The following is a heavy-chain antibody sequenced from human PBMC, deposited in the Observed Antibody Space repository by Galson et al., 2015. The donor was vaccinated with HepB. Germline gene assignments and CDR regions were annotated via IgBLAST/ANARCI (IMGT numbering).Heavy chain of an antibody. V-gene: IGHV3-15*01. J-gene: IGHJ4*02. CDR1: GFTFSNAW. CDR3: TTFIAVAGIVTYYFDY. D-gene: IGHD6-19*01. Sequence: SLRLSCAASGFTFSNAWMSWVRQAPGKGLEWVGRIKSKTDGGTTDYAAPVKGRFTISRDDSKNTLYLQMNSLKTEDTAVYYCTTFIAVAGIVTYYFDYWGQGTLVTVSS. CDR2: IKSKTDGGTT.